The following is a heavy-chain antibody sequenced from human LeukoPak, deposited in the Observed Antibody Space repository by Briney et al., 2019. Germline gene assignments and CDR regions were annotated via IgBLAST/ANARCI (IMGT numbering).Heavy chain of an antibody. V-gene: IGHV3-23*01. J-gene: IGHJ4*02. Sequence: GGSLRLSCAASGFTFSSYAMSWVRQAPGKGLEWVSIISDSGGSTYYADSVKGRFTMSRDNSKNTVYLQMNSLRAEDTAVYYCARGGTLGVVGPSDYFDYWGQGTLVTVSS. CDR2: ISDSGGST. CDR3: ARGGTLGVVGPSDYFDY. D-gene: IGHD1-26*01. CDR1: GFTFSSYA.